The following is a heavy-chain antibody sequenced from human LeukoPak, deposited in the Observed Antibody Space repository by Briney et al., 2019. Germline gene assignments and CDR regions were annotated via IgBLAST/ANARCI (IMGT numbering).Heavy chain of an antibody. J-gene: IGHJ4*02. Sequence: ASVKVSCKASGGTFSSYAISWVRQAPGQGLEWMGGIIPIFGTANYAQKFQGRVTITADESTSTAYMELSSLRAEDTAVYYCARDLRSYAPWPGLFSYWGQGTLVTVSS. D-gene: IGHD3-16*01. CDR3: ARDLRSYAPWPGLFSY. CDR1: GGTFSSYA. CDR2: IIPIFGTA. V-gene: IGHV1-69*13.